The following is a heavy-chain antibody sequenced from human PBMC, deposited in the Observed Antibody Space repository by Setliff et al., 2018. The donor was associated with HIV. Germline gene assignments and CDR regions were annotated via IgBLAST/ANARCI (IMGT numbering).Heavy chain of an antibody. Sequence: PGGSLRLSCVTSGLTFNRYWMSWVRQVPGKGLEWVSNTKYDGSGEYYADSVQGRFTISRDNSKTTLYLQMSSLRAEDTALYYCARDPNRRLRLGYSFGPDYWGQGTLVTVSS. V-gene: IGHV3-7*01. J-gene: IGHJ4*02. D-gene: IGHD5-18*01. CDR3: ARDPNRRLRLGYSFGPDY. CDR1: GLTFNRYW. CDR2: TKYDGSGE.